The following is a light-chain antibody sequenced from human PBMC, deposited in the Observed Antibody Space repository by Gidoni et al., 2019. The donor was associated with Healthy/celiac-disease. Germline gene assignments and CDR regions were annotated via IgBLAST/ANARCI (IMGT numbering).Light chain of an antibody. J-gene: IGKJ1*01. CDR3: QQYNSYLTWT. CDR2: KAS. CDR1: QSISSW. Sequence: DIQMNQSPSTLSASVGDRVTITCRASQSISSWLAWYQQKPGKAPKLLIYKASSLESGVPSRFSGSGSGREFTLTISSLQPDDFATYYCQQYNSYLTWTFGQGTKVEIK. V-gene: IGKV1-5*03.